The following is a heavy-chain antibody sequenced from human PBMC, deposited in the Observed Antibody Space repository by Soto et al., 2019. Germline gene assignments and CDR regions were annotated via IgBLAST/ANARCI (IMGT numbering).Heavy chain of an antibody. J-gene: IGHJ4*02. CDR3: ARPPGYISDWYYFDL. V-gene: IGHV1-2*02. D-gene: IGHD3-9*01. Sequence: ASVKVSCKASGYTFIDYYMHWVRQAPGQGFEWMGRISPRSGGTNYAQNFQGRVTMTCGTSLNTAYMELSSLISEDTAVYYCARPPGYISDWYYFDLWGQGTLVTVSS. CDR2: ISPRSGGT. CDR1: GYTFIDYY.